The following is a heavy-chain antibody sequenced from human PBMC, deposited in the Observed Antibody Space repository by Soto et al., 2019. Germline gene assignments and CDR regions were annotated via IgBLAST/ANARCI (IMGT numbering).Heavy chain of an antibody. D-gene: IGHD2-15*01. CDR1: GASISSYY. V-gene: IGHV4-59*01. CDR2: IYYSGST. Sequence: PSETLSLTCTVSGASISSYYWSWIRHPPGKGLEWIGYIYYSGSTNYNPSLKSRVTISVDTSKNQFSLKLSSVTAADTAVYYCAREVVVVVAATRITARNWFDPWGQGTLVTVSS. J-gene: IGHJ5*01. CDR3: AREVVVVVAATRITARNWFDP.